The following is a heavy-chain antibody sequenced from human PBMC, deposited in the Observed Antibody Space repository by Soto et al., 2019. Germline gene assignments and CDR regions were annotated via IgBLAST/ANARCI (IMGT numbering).Heavy chain of an antibody. CDR3: VRGGGIYHYMDV. CDR2: INHSGST. J-gene: IGHJ6*03. CDR1: GGSFSGYY. V-gene: IGHV4-34*01. Sequence: QVQLQQWGAGLLKPSETLSLTCAVYGGSFSGYYWNWIRQPPGKGLEWIGAINHSGSTDCDPSLKRRVTISVDTSKNQFSLRLTSVTAADTAVYYCVRGGGIYHYMDVWDKGTTVTVSS.